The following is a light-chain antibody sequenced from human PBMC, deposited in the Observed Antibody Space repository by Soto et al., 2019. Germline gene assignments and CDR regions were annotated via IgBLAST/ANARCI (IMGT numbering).Light chain of an antibody. V-gene: IGLV1-47*02. J-gene: IGLJ1*01. Sequence: QSVLTQPPSASSTPGQTVTISSSGSTSNIGTFYVYWYQHLPGTAPKLLIYLGDQRASGVSDRFSGSKSGTSASLAINGLRSDDEADYYCAAWDDNLNAYVFGSGTKLTVL. CDR2: LGD. CDR1: TSNIGTFY. CDR3: AAWDDNLNAYV.